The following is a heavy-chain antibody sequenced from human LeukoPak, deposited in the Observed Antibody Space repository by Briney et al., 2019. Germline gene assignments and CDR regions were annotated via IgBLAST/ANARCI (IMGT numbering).Heavy chain of an antibody. D-gene: IGHD1-26*01. Sequence: PSETLSLTCAVYGGSFSGYYWSWIRQPPGKGLGWIGEINHSGSTNYNPSLKSRVTMSVDTSKNQFSLKLSSVTAADTAVYYCATNSGSYGWFDPWGQGTLVTVSS. CDR3: ATNSGSYGWFDP. CDR1: GGSFSGYY. CDR2: INHSGST. V-gene: IGHV4-34*01. J-gene: IGHJ5*02.